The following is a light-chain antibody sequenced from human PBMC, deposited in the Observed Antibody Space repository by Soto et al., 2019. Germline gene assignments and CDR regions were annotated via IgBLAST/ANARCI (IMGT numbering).Light chain of an antibody. J-gene: IGKJ1*01. CDR1: QSVGNN. Sequence: EIVMTQYPATLSVSPGERTTLSCRASQSVGNNLAWYQQKPGQAPRLLISGAYTRATGIPARFSGSGSGTDFTLPISSLQSEDFAVYYCQHYNYWPPKTFGQGTKVEMK. CDR3: QHYNYWPPKT. V-gene: IGKV3-15*01. CDR2: GAY.